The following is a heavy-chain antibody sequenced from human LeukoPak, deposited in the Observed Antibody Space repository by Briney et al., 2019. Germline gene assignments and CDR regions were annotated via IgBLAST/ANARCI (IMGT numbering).Heavy chain of an antibody. CDR2: MRQDGSDK. D-gene: IGHD3-22*01. V-gene: IGHV3-7*01. J-gene: IGHJ3*02. Sequence: GSLRLSCAASGFNFEIYWLNWVRQAPGKGLEWVANMRQDGSDKYYVDSVKGRFTISRDNAKNSVHLQMNSLRAEDTAVYYCARDLDSSGLSGAFDIWGQGTMVTVS. CDR1: GFNFEIYW. CDR3: ARDLDSSGLSGAFDI.